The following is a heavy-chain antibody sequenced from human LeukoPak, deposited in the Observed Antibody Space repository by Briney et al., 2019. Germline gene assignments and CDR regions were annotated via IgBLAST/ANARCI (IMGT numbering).Heavy chain of an antibody. CDR2: ISSSSDTI. CDR1: GFTFSNYN. Sequence: GGSLRLSCAASGFTFSNYNMNWVRQAPGKGLEWVSYISSSSDTIYYADSVKGRFTISRDNAKNSLYLQMNSLRAEDTAVYYCTTAIIMIVVAQRGFRTDYWGQGTLVTVSS. V-gene: IGHV3-48*04. J-gene: IGHJ4*02. CDR3: TTAIIMIVVAQRGFRTDY. D-gene: IGHD3-22*01.